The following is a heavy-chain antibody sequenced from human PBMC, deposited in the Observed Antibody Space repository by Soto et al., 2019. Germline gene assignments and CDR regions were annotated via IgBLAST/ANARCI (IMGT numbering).Heavy chain of an antibody. V-gene: IGHV3-48*02. CDR3: ARPEYSSSSYGMDV. CDR2: ISSSSSTI. D-gene: IGHD6-6*01. Sequence: GGFLRLSCAASGFTFSSYSMNWVRQAPGKGLEWVSYISSSSSTIYYADSVKGRFTISRDNAKNSLHLQMNSLRDEDTAVYYCARPEYSSSSYGMDVWGQGTTVTVSS. J-gene: IGHJ6*02. CDR1: GFTFSSYS.